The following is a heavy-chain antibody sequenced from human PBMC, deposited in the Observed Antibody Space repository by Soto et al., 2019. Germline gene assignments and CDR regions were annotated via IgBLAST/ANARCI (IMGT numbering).Heavy chain of an antibody. CDR1: GGSISSYY. V-gene: IGHV4-59*01. Sequence: SETLSLTCTVSGGSISSYYWSWIRQPPGKGLEWIGYIYYSGSTNYNPSLKSRVTISVDTSKNQFSLKLSSVTAADTAVYYCARAYCSSTSCYAPRYFDLWGRGTLVTVSS. CDR2: IYYSGST. J-gene: IGHJ2*01. CDR3: ARAYCSSTSCYAPRYFDL. D-gene: IGHD2-2*01.